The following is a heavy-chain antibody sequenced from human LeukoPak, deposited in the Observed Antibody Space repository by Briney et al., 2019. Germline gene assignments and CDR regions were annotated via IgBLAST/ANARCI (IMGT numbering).Heavy chain of an antibody. D-gene: IGHD5-12*01. Sequence: AGGSLRLSCAASGFTFSSYEMNWVRQAPGKGLEWVSYISSSGSTIYNADSVKGRFTISRDNAKNSLYLQMNSLRAGDTAVYYCARERGYSGYDYFIDSPSDYWGQGTLVTVSS. V-gene: IGHV3-48*03. CDR2: ISSSGSTI. J-gene: IGHJ4*02. CDR3: ARERGYSGYDYFIDSPSDY. CDR1: GFTFSSYE.